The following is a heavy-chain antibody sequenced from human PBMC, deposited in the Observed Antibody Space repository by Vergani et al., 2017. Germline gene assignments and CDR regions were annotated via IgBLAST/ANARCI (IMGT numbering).Heavy chain of an antibody. J-gene: IGHJ5*02. V-gene: IGHV4-34*01. Sequence: QVQLQQWGAGLLKPSETLSLTCAVYGGSFSGYYWSWIRQPPGKGLEWIGEINHSGSTNYNPSLKSRVTISVDTSKNQFSLKLSSVTAADTAVYYCARGMVGATTVNYNWFDPWGQGTLVTVSS. CDR2: INHSGST. CDR3: ARGMVGATTVNYNWFDP. D-gene: IGHD1-26*01. CDR1: GGSFSGYY.